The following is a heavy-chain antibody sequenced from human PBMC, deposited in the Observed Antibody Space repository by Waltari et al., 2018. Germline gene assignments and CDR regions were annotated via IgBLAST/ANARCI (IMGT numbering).Heavy chain of an antibody. CDR1: GFTFSSSW. Sequence: EVQLVESGGGLVQPGGSLRLSWAASGFTFSSSWMDWVRQAPGRGLEWVANIKEDGSEKYYVDSVKGRFIISRDNAKNSLYLQMTSLRVEDTAVYYCSRRLDAWGQGTTVTVSS. CDR2: IKEDGSEK. V-gene: IGHV3-7*01. CDR3: SRRLDA. J-gene: IGHJ6*02.